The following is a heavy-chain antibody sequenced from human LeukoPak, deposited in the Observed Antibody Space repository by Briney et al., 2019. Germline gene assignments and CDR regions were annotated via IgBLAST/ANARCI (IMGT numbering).Heavy chain of an antibody. CDR2: IYPGDSDT. D-gene: IGHD1-14*01. Sequence: GGSLKISCKGFGFSFTNYWIGWVRQMPGKGLECMGIIYPGDSDTRYSPSFQGQVTISADKSISTAYLQWSSLKASGTAIYYCVRYRSAGYYYGMDVWGQRTTVTVSS. J-gene: IGHJ6*02. V-gene: IGHV5-51*01. CDR1: GFSFTNYW. CDR3: VRYRSAGYYYGMDV.